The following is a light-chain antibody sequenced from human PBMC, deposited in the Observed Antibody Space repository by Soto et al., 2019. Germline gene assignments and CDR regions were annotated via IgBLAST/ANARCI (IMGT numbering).Light chain of an antibody. J-gene: IGKJ1*01. CDR3: QQYNNWPPWT. V-gene: IGKV3-15*01. CDR1: QSVSSN. CDR2: GAS. Sequence: EIVMTQSPATLSVSPGERATLSCRASQSVSSNLACYQQKPGQAPRLPIYGASTRATGIPARFSGSGSGTEFTLTISSLQSEDFAVYYCQQYNNWPPWTFGQGTKVDI.